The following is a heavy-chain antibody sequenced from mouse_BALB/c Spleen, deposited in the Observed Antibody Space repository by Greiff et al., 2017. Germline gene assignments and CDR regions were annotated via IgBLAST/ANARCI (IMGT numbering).Heavy chain of an antibody. V-gene: IGHV14-3*02. CDR2: IDPANGNT. CDR3: AYDGSRYYAMDY. D-gene: IGHD2-3*01. J-gene: IGHJ4*01. Sequence: VQLKESGAELVKPGASVKLSCTASGFNIKDTYMHWVKQRPEQGLEWIGRIDPANGNTKYDPKFQGKATITADTSSNTAYLQLSSLTSEDTAVYYCAYDGSRYYAMDYWGQGTSVTVSS. CDR1: GFNIKDTY.